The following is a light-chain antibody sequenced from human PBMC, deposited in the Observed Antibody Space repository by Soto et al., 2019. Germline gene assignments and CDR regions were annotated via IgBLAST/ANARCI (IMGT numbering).Light chain of an antibody. Sequence: QSVLTQPPSASGSPGQSATISCTGTSSDVGGYNYVSWYQQHPGKAPRLMIYEVSKRPSGVPDRFSGSKSDNTASLTVSGLQAEDEADYYCSSYAGSNNWVFGGGTKLTVL. V-gene: IGLV2-8*01. CDR3: SSYAGSNNWV. CDR2: EVS. CDR1: SSDVGGYNY. J-gene: IGLJ3*02.